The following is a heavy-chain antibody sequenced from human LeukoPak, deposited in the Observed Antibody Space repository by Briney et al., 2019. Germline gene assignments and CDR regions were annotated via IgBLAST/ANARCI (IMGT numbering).Heavy chain of an antibody. Sequence: GGSLRLSCAASGFTFSSYAMHWVRQAPGKGLEWVAVISYDGSNKYYADSVKGRFTISRDNSKNTLYLQMNSLGAEDTAVYYCARDRIEQWVTTDYYYGMDVWGQGTTVTVSS. CDR2: ISYDGSNK. D-gene: IGHD4-11*01. V-gene: IGHV3-30-3*01. CDR1: GFTFSSYA. J-gene: IGHJ6*02. CDR3: ARDRIEQWVTTDYYYGMDV.